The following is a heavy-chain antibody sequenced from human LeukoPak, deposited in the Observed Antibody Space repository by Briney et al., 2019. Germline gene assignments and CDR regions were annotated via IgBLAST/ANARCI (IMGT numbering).Heavy chain of an antibody. CDR1: GGSISSYY. Sequence: PSETLSLTCTVSGGSISSYYWSWLRQPPGKGLEWVGYIYYSGSTNYNPSLKSRVTISVDTSKNQFSLKLSSVTAADTAVYYCARLSAAAVDYWGQGTLVTVSS. J-gene: IGHJ4*02. CDR3: ARLSAAAVDY. D-gene: IGHD6-13*01. V-gene: IGHV4-59*01. CDR2: IYYSGST.